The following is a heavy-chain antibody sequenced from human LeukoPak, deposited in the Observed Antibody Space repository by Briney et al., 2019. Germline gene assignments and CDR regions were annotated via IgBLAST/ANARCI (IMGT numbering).Heavy chain of an antibody. V-gene: IGHV3-23*01. CDR3: VKDQRTNYYGHFQL. J-gene: IGHJ1*01. Sequence: GGPLRLSCAASGFTFSSYAMSWVRQAPGKGLEWVSAISGSGGSTYYADSVTGRFTISRDNSKNTLYLQMNSLRAEDTAAYYCVKDQRTNYYGHFQLWGQGTLVTVSS. D-gene: IGHD3/OR15-3a*01. CDR2: ISGSGGST. CDR1: GFTFSSYA.